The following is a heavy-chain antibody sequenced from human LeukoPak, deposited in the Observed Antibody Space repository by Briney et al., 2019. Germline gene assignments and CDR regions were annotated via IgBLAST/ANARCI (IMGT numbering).Heavy chain of an antibody. CDR3: AKDGGGDDYYDYYYMDV. CDR1: GFTFSNYG. Sequence: GGSLRLSCAASGFTFSNYGMHWVRQAPGKGLEWVAFIRYDGRNEYYADSVKGRFTISRDNSKNTLYLQMNSLRAEDTAVYYCAKDGGGDDYYDYYYMDVWGKGTTVTISS. D-gene: IGHD3-16*01. J-gene: IGHJ6*03. CDR2: IRYDGRNE. V-gene: IGHV3-30*02.